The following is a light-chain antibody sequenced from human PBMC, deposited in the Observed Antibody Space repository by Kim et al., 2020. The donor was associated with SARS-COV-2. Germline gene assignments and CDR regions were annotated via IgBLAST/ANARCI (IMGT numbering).Light chain of an antibody. Sequence: PVETSTLSCRARQNIDTYFALYQQRLGQAPRLPVYDASTRATCDPDRFSGSGSWTEFTLTISSLEPEDFSIYYCQKRNCSPPAVTIGGGTKVDIK. CDR1: QNIDTY. J-gene: IGKJ4*01. V-gene: IGKV3-11*01. CDR2: DAS. CDR3: QKRNCSPPAVT.